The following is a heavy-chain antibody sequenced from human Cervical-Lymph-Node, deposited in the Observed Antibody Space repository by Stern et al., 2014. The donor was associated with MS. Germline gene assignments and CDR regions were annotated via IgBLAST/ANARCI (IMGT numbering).Heavy chain of an antibody. V-gene: IGHV3-9*01. CDR3: ARDITGSSAYFAY. CDR1: GFTFDDYA. D-gene: IGHD1-14*01. J-gene: IGHJ4*02. Sequence: VQLVESGGDLVQPGRSLRLSCAAFGFTFDDYAMHWVRQAPGKGLEWVAGISWNSGNIGDADSVKGRFTTSRDNAYSSLYLQMNSLRPEDTALYYCARDITGSSAYFAYWGQGTLVTVSS. CDR2: ISWNSGNI.